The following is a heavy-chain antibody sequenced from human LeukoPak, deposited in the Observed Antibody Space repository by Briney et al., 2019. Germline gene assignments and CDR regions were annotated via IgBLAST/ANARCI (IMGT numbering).Heavy chain of an antibody. D-gene: IGHD2-2*01. CDR1: GFTFNKAW. CDR3: AIGCKSTSCYEYFFDY. V-gene: IGHV3-15*01. Sequence: GGSLRLSCAASGFTFNKAWMSWVRQSPGKGLEWVGRIKHKADGETTDYAAPVKGRFTISRDDSENTLYLHKNSLKTEDAAVYYCAIGCKSTSCYEYFFDYWGQGTLVAVSS. J-gene: IGHJ4*02. CDR2: IKHKADGETT.